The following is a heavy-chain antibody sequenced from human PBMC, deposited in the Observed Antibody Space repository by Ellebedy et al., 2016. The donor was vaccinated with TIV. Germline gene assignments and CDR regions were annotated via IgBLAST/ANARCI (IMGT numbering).Heavy chain of an antibody. J-gene: IGHJ6*02. D-gene: IGHD3-22*01. Sequence: AASVKVSCKASGGTFSSYAMNWVRQAPGQGLEWMGRIIPILGIANYAQKFQGRVTIIADKSTSTAYMELSSLRSEDTAVYYCARARDYNSGYYSSSYGMDVWGRGTTVTVSS. CDR2: IIPILGIA. V-gene: IGHV1-69*04. CDR1: GGTFSSYA. CDR3: ARARDYNSGYYSSSYGMDV.